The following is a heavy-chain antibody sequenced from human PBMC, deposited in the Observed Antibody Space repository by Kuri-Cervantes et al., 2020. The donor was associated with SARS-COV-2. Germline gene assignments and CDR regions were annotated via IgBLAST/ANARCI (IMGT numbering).Heavy chain of an antibody. CDR2: SSAYNGNT. CDR3: SRGYKSQSRDDKLVKIDGFSPPQNYYMDV. J-gene: IGHJ6*03. CDR1: GYIFTTHG. Sequence: ASVKVSCKASGYIFTTHGISWVRQAPGQGLEWMGWSSAYNGNTNYAQKFQGRVTMTRDNSISTAYMELSNLRSEDTAVYYCSRGYKSQSRDDKLVKIDGFSPPQNYYMDVWGKGTTVTVSS. D-gene: IGHD5-24*01. V-gene: IGHV1-18*01.